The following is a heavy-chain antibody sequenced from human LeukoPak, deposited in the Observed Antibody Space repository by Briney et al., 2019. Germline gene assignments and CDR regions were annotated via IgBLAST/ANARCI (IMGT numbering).Heavy chain of an antibody. J-gene: IGHJ4*02. CDR2: ISAYNGNT. D-gene: IGHD5-18*01. CDR1: GGTFSGYA. Sequence: ASVKVSCKASGGTFSGYAISWVRQSPGQGLEWMGWISAYNGNTNYAQKLQGRVTMTTDTSTSTAYMELRSLRSDDTAVYYCARDLLGVRGYSYGYTGVSAYWGQGTLVTVSS. CDR3: ARDLLGVRGYSYGYTGVSAY. V-gene: IGHV1-18*01.